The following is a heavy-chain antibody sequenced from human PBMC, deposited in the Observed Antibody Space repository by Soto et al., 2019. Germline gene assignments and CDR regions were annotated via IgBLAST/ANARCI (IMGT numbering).Heavy chain of an antibody. CDR2: IKPDGSEK. CDR3: AREECSGGSCYSRGGGAFDI. D-gene: IGHD2-15*01. Sequence: EVQLVESGGGLVQPGGSLRLSCAASGFTFSSYWMSWVRQAPGKGLEWVANIKPDGSEKYYVDSVKGRFTISRDNAKNSLYLQLSSLRAEDTAVYVCAREECSGGSCYSRGGGAFDIWGQGTMVTVSS. V-gene: IGHV3-7*01. J-gene: IGHJ3*02. CDR1: GFTFSSYW.